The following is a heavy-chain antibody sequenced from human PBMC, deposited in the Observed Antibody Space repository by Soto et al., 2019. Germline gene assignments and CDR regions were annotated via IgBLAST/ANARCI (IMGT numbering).Heavy chain of an antibody. Sequence: QVQLVESGGGVVQPGRSLRLSCAASGFTFSSYAMHWVRQAPGKGLEWVAVISSDGSNKYYADSVKGRFTISRDNSKKALYLQLNRLRAEDTAVYYCAREGDYGDFATPWYCDYGGQGTLVTVAS. D-gene: IGHD4-17*01. CDR2: ISSDGSNK. J-gene: IGHJ4*02. V-gene: IGHV3-30-3*01. CDR3: AREGDYGDFATPWYCDY. CDR1: GFTFSSYA.